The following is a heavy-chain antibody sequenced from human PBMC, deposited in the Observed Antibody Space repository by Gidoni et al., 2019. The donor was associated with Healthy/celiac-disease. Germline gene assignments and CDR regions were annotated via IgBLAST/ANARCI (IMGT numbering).Heavy chain of an antibody. V-gene: IGHV1-69*06. CDR3: ANAYDGDSNYVSGFDY. J-gene: IGHJ4*02. Sequence: LEWMGGIIPIFGTANYAQKFQGRVTITADKSTSTAYMELSSLRSEDTAVYYCANAYDGDSNYVSGFDYWGQGTLVTVSS. D-gene: IGHD4-4*01. CDR2: IIPIFGTA.